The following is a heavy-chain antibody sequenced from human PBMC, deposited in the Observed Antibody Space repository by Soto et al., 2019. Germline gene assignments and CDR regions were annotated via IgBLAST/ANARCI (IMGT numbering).Heavy chain of an antibody. Sequence: SVKLCCKASVYHFTAYFIHLVRQAPGQGLEWMGMIHPSGDTGYAQKFRGRVTMTIDTSTTTAYMELRNLTSEDTAVYFSVRGYCTTSPCSGDFQFWGQGTLVTVSS. CDR1: VYHFTAYF. CDR3: VRGYCTTSPCSGDFQF. V-gene: IGHV1-46*01. CDR2: IHPSGDT. D-gene: IGHD2-15*01. J-gene: IGHJ1*01.